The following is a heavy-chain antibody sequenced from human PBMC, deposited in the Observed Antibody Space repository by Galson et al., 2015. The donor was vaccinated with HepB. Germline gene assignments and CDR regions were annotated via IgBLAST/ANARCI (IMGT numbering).Heavy chain of an antibody. CDR3: ASHAPGYCSGGSCSTPLYYYYGMDV. CDR2: INTNTGNP. D-gene: IGHD2-15*01. Sequence: SVKVSCKASGYTFTSYAMNWVRQAPGQGLEWMGWINTNTGNPTYAQGFTGRFVFSLDTSVSTAYLQISSLKAEDTAVYYCASHAPGYCSGGSCSTPLYYYYGMDVWGQGTTVTVSS. CDR1: GYTFTSYA. J-gene: IGHJ6*02. V-gene: IGHV7-4-1*02.